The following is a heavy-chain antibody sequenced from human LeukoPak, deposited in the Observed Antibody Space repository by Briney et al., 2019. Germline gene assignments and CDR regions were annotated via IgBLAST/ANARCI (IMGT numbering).Heavy chain of an antibody. CDR2: INRDGSTT. V-gene: IGHV3-74*01. D-gene: IGHD1-14*01. J-gene: IGHJ5*02. CDR1: GFTFSRYW. Sequence: PGGSLRLSRAASGFTFSRYWLHWVRQAPGKGLVWVSRINRDGSTTSYADSVKGRFTISRDNAKNTLYLQMSSLRGEDTAVYYCARENLGAFDPWGQGTLVTVSS. CDR3: ARENLGAFDP.